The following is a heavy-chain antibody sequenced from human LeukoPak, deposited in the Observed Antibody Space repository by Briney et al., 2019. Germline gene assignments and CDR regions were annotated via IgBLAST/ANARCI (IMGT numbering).Heavy chain of an antibody. CDR1: GGSISSSSYY. CDR2: IYYSGST. V-gene: IGHV4-39*07. Sequence: SETLSLTCTASGGSISSSSYYWGWIRQPPGKGLEWIGSIYYSGSTYYNPSLKSRVTISVDTSKNQFSLKLSSVTAADTAVYYCARAVWVGATNPYYFDYWGQGTLVTVSS. D-gene: IGHD1-26*01. J-gene: IGHJ4*02. CDR3: ARAVWVGATNPYYFDY.